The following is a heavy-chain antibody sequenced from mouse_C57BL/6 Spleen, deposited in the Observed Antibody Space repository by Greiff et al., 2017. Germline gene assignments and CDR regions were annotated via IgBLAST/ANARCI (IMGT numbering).Heavy chain of an antibody. CDR1: GFNIKTTY. J-gene: IGHJ2*01. D-gene: IGHD3-2*02. CDR3: ARGSSGYFDY. V-gene: IGHV14-3*01. CDR2: IDPANGNT. Sequence: EVQLQQSVAELVRPGASVKLSCTASGFNIKTTYMHWVKQRPEQGLEWIGRIDPANGNTKYAPKFQGKATITADTASHTAYLQLSSLTSEDTAIYYCARGSSGYFDYWGQGTTLTVSS.